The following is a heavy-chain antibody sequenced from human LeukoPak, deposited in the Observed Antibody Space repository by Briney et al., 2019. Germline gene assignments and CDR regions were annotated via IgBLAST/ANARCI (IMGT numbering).Heavy chain of an antibody. D-gene: IGHD1-26*01. V-gene: IGHV4-31*03. J-gene: IGHJ5*02. CDR3: ARDRPDTTGPTTVGRFDP. Sequence: PSQTLSLTCSVSGDSISSSGYYWHWIRQHPEKGLEWIGYIYSTGTTYYNPSLTSRLTMSLDTSKNQFSLKVTSVTAADTAVYFCARDRPDTTGPTTVGRFDPWGQGTLVTVSS. CDR2: IYSTGTT. CDR1: GDSISSSGYY.